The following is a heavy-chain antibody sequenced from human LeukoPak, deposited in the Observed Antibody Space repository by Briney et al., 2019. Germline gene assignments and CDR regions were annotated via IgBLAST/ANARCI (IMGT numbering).Heavy chain of an antibody. J-gene: IGHJ4*02. CDR2: ISYDGSNK. CDR3: AKDAWAMVRGVID. Sequence: GGSLRLSCAASGFTFSSYGMHWVRQAPGKGLEWVAVISYDGSNKYYADSVKGRFTISRDNSKNTLYLQMNSLRAEDTAVYYCAKDAWAMVRGVIDWGQGTLVTVSS. D-gene: IGHD3-10*01. V-gene: IGHV3-30*18. CDR1: GFTFSSYG.